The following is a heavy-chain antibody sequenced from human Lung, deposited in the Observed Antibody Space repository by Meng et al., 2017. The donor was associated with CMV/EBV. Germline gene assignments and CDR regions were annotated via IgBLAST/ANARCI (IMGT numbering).Heavy chain of an antibody. CDR3: ALFTRSWFDP. CDR2: IYWDDDK. D-gene: IGHD2-2*01. J-gene: IGHJ5*02. Sequence: TLNESGPTLVKPTQHLTLTCTFSGFSLSTSEVGVGWIRQPPGKALEWLAVIYWDDDKRYSPSLKSRLTITKDTSKNQVVPTLTNMDPVDTATYYCALFTRSWFDPWGQGTLVTSPQ. CDR1: GFSLSTSEVG. V-gene: IGHV2-5*02.